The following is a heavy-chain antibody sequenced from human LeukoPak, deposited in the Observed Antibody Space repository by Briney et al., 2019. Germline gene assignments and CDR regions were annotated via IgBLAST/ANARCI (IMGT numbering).Heavy chain of an antibody. Sequence: GGSLRLSCADSGFTVRSNYMRWVRPTPGRGLEWVSVIYSGGSTYYADSVKGRFTISRDNSKNTLYLQMNSLRAEDTAVYYCASPIYYYDSKGDYWSQGTLVTVSS. V-gene: IGHV3-53*01. CDR3: ASPIYYYDSKGDY. D-gene: IGHD3-22*01. J-gene: IGHJ4*02. CDR2: IYSGGST. CDR1: GFTVRSNY.